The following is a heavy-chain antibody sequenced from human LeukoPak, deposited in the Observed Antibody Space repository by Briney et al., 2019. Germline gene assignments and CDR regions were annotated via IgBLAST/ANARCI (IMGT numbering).Heavy chain of an antibody. CDR2: LWSDGST. V-gene: IGHV3-53*01. J-gene: IGHJ4*02. D-gene: IGHD2-2*01. CDR1: GFTVSSNF. Sequence: PGGSLRLSCTASGFTVSSNFMSWVRRAPGKGLECVSILWSDGSTFYADSVKGRFTIPRDNSKNTLVLQMNSLRAEDTAMYYCARASRHCSSITCSQPLDYWGQGTLVTVSS. CDR3: ARASRHCSSITCSQPLDY.